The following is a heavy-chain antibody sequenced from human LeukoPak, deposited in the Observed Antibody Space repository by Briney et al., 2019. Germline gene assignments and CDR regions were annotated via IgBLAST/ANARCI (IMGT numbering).Heavy chain of an antibody. CDR2: INHSGST. J-gene: IGHJ4*02. Sequence: SETLSLTCAVYGGSFSDYYWSWIRQPPGKGLEWIGEINHSGSTNYNPSLTSRVTISVDTSKNQFSLKLIPVTAADTAVYYCARGPCSGGSCYLFYWGQGNLVTVSP. CDR3: ARGPCSGGSCYLFY. D-gene: IGHD2-15*01. CDR1: GGSFSDYY. V-gene: IGHV4-34*01.